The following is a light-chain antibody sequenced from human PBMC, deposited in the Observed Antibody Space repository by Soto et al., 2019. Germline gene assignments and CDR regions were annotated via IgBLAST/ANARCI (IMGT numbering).Light chain of an antibody. V-gene: IGKV3-11*01. J-gene: IGKJ2*01. CDR3: QQRSNWPRYT. Sequence: EIVLTQSPATLSLSPGERATLSCRASQSVSTFLAWYQQKPGQAPRLLIYEASNRATGIPPRFSGSGSGTDFTLTISSLEPEDFALYYCQQRSNWPRYTFGQGTKLEIK. CDR2: EAS. CDR1: QSVSTF.